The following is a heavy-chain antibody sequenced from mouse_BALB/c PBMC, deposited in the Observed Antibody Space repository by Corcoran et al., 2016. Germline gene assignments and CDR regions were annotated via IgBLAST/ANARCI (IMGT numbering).Heavy chain of an antibody. CDR3: AREPYAMDY. V-gene: IGHV9-3-1*01. J-gene: IGHJ4*01. D-gene: IGHD6-1*01. Sequence: QIQLVQSGPELKNPGETVKISCKASGYTFTNYGMNWVKQAPGKGLKWMGWINTYTGEPTYADDFKGRFAFSLETSASTDYLQINNLKKEDTATYFCAREPYAMDYWGQGTSVTVSS. CDR1: GYTFTNYG. CDR2: INTYTGEP.